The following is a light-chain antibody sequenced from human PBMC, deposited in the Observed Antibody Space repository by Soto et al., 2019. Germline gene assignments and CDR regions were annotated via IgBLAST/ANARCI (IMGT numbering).Light chain of an antibody. V-gene: IGKV1-33*01. J-gene: IGKJ4*01. CDR1: QDISNF. Sequence: DVQMTQSPSSLSASVGDRVTITCQASQDISNFLTWYHQAPGKAPKLLIYDVSNLQPGVASRFSGSASGTDFTFAISTLQPEDIGTFYCQQYDKQPVTFGGGTKVEIK. CDR2: DVS. CDR3: QQYDKQPVT.